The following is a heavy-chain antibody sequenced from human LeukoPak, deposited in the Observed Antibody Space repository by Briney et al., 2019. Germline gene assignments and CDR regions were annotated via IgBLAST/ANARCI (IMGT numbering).Heavy chain of an antibody. J-gene: IGHJ3*02. V-gene: IGHV1-2*04. CDR3: ARNYRSFDWYGAFDI. CDR1: GYTFTGYY. D-gene: IGHD3-9*01. Sequence: ASVKVSCKASGYTFTGYYMHWVRQAPGQGLEWMGWSNPNSGGTNYAQKFQGWVTMTRDTSISTAYMELSRLRSDDTAVYYCARNYRSFDWYGAFDIRGQGTMVTVSS. CDR2: SNPNSGGT.